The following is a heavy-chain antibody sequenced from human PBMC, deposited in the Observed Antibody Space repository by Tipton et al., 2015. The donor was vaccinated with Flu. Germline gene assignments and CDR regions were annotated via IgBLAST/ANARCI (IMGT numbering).Heavy chain of an antibody. J-gene: IGHJ4*02. CDR2: ISWNSGSI. CDR1: GFTFDDYA. Sequence: SLRLSCAASGFTFDDYAMHWVRQAPGKGLEWVSGISWNSGSIGYADSVKGRFTISRDNAKNSLYLQMNSLRAEDTALYYCAKDMRAVAGPFDYWGQGTLVTVSS. CDR3: AKDMRAVAGPFDY. V-gene: IGHV3-9*01. D-gene: IGHD6-19*01.